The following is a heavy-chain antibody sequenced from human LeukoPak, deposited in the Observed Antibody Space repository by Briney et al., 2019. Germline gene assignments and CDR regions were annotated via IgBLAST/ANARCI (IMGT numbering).Heavy chain of an antibody. D-gene: IGHD6-13*01. V-gene: IGHV3-23*01. CDR1: GFTXXXYA. J-gene: IGHJ4*02. CDR2: LSGSGGIK. Sequence: GFTXXXYAMRWVRQAPGKGLEWVSTLSGSGGIKNYADSVKGRFTISRDNSKNTLYLQMDSLRVEDTAVYYCAKSLAPPVTGDWGQGTLVTVSS. CDR3: AKSLAPPVTGD.